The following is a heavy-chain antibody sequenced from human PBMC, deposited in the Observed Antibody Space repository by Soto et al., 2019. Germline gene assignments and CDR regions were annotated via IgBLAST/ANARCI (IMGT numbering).Heavy chain of an antibody. J-gene: IGHJ4*02. Sequence: QVQLVQSGAEVKKPGSSVKVSCKASGGTFSSYAISWVRQAPGQGLEWMGGIIPIFGTANYAQKFQGRVTITADESTSTAYMELSSLRSEDTAVYSCARVHPPRDSGSYLWYFDYWGQGTLVTVSS. D-gene: IGHD1-26*01. CDR3: ARVHPPRDSGSYLWYFDY. CDR2: IIPIFGTA. CDR1: GGTFSSYA. V-gene: IGHV1-69*01.